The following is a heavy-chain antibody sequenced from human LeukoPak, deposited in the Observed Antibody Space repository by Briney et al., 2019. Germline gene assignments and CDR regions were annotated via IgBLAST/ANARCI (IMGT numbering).Heavy chain of an antibody. J-gene: IGHJ4*02. CDR3: ARLGGSGNYWNFDY. CDR2: ISYSGST. Sequence: SETLSLTCTVSGGSISSYYWNWIRQPPGKVLEWIGYISYSGSTNYNSSLKSRVTISVDTSKNQLSLKLSSVTAADTAVYYCARLGGSGNYWNFDYWGQGTLVTVSS. CDR1: GGSISSYY. V-gene: IGHV4-59*01. D-gene: IGHD3-10*01.